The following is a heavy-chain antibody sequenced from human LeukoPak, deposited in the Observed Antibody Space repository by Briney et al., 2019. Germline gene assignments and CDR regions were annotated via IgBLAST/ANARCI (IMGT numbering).Heavy chain of an antibody. CDR2: IYHSGST. CDR3: ARGRWRRHSYYYYMDV. V-gene: IGHV4-38-2*02. J-gene: IGHJ6*03. D-gene: IGHD3-3*01. Sequence: SETLSLTCTVSGYSISSGYYWGWIRQPPGKGLEWIGSIYHSGSTYYNPSLKSRVTISVDTSKNQFPLKLSSVTAADTAVYYCARGRWRRHSYYYYMDVWGKGTTVTVSS. CDR1: GYSISSGYY.